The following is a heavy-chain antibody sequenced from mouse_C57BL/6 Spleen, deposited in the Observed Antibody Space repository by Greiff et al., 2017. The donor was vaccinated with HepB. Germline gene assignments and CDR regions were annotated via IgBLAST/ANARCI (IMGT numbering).Heavy chain of an antibody. V-gene: IGHV1-64*01. Sequence: QVQLQQPGAELVKPGASVKLSCKASGYTFTSYWMHWVKQRPGQGLEWIGMIHPNSGSTNYNEKFKSKATLTVDKSSSTAYMQLSSLTSEDSAVYYCARSHYYGSTYGFDVWGTGTTVTVSS. CDR2: IHPNSGST. CDR1: GYTFTSYW. CDR3: ARSHYYGSTYGFDV. J-gene: IGHJ1*03. D-gene: IGHD1-1*01.